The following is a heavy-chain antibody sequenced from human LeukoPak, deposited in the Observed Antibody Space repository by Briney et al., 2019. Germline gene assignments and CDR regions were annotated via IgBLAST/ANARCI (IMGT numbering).Heavy chain of an antibody. V-gene: IGHV3-21*01. CDR3: ARDRAGATTDY. Sequence: GGSLRLSCAASVFTFSSYSMNWVRQAPGKGLEWVSSIISSSSYIYYPDSVKGRFTISGDKAKHSLYLQMNSLRAEDTAVYYCARDRAGATTDYWGQGTLVTVSS. J-gene: IGHJ4*02. D-gene: IGHD1-26*01. CDR2: IISSSSYI. CDR1: VFTFSSYS.